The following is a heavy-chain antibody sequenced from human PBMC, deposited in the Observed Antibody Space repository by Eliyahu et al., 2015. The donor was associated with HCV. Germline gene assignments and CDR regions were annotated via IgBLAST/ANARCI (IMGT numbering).Heavy chain of an antibody. Sequence: QVQLQESGPGLVKPSETLSLTCXVSGGSIXTXYWXWIRQPPGKGLEWIWYIHYSGSTNYNPSLKSRVTISVDTSKNQFSLKLTSVTAADTAMYYCASGGGGIAVTGTGGWFDPWGQGTLVTVSS. D-gene: IGHD6-19*01. CDR2: IHYSGST. CDR3: ASGGGGIAVTGTGGWFDP. CDR1: GGSIXTXY. V-gene: IGHV4-59*01. J-gene: IGHJ5*02.